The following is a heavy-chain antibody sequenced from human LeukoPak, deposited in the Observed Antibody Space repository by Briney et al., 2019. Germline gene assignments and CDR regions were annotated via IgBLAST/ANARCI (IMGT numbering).Heavy chain of an antibody. CDR3: ARDQYYYDSSGYYRRGKIDY. V-gene: IGHV1-3*01. D-gene: IGHD3-22*01. CDR1: GYTFTSYA. J-gene: IGHJ4*02. CDR2: INAGNGNT. Sequence: GASVKVSCKASGYTFTSYAMHWVRQAPGHRLEWMGWINAGNGNTKYSQEFQGRVTITRDTSASTAYMELRSLRSDDTAVYYCARDQYYYDSSGYYRRGKIDYWGQGTLVTVSS.